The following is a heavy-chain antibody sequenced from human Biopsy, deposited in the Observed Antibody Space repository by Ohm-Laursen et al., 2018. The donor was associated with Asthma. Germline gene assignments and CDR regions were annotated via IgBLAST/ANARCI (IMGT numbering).Heavy chain of an antibody. J-gene: IGHJ4*02. CDR1: GGSISSSSYY. Sequence: SDTLSLTCTVSGGSISSSSYYWGWIRRPPGKGLEFIGTIYYSGSTYYNPSLKSRVTLSVDASKSQFSLKLTSVTAADTAVYYCVSPPGYWGQGTRVTVSS. V-gene: IGHV4-39*01. CDR3: VSPPGY. CDR2: IYYSGST.